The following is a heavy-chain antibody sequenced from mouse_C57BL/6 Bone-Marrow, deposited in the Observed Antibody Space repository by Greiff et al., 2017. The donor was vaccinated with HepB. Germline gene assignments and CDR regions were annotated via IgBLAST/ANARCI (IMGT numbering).Heavy chain of an antibody. J-gene: IGHJ4*01. D-gene: IGHD6-5*01. CDR1: GFTFSDYG. CDR2: ISSGSSTI. Sequence: EVKLVESGGGLVKPGGSLKLSCAASGFTFSDYGMHWVRQAPEKGLEWVAYISSGSSTIYYADTVKGRVTISRDNAKNTLFLQMTSLRSEDTAMYYCARRDFPLYYYAMDYWGQGTSVTVSS. V-gene: IGHV5-17*01. CDR3: ARRDFPLYYYAMDY.